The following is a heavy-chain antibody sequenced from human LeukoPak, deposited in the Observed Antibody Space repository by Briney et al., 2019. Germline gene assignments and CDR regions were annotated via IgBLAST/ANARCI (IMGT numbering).Heavy chain of an antibody. CDR1: GGSISSGGYY. J-gene: IGHJ5*02. CDR2: IYYSGSI. D-gene: IGHD6-19*01. Sequence: SETLSLTCTVSGGSISSGGYYWSWIRQHPGKCLEWIGYIYYSGSIYYIPSLNSRLIISVDTSKNQFSLKLSSVTAADTAVYYCARGAPGVADWFDPWGQGTLVTVSS. CDR3: ARGAPGVADWFDP. V-gene: IGHV4-31*03.